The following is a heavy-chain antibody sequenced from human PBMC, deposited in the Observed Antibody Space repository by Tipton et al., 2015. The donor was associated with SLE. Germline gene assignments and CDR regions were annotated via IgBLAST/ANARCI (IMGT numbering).Heavy chain of an antibody. CDR2: MSWNGGYI. Sequence: RSLRLSCAASGFPFDDYAMHWVRQVPGKGLEWLSGMSWNGGYIDYADSVKGRFTISRDNADNSLYLQMNRLGPDDTALYHCAKDRRERSSRNFFYGLDVWGQGTTVTVSS. D-gene: IGHD2-2*01. CDR3: AKDRRERSSRNFFYGLDV. V-gene: IGHV3-9*01. CDR1: GFPFDDYA. J-gene: IGHJ6*02.